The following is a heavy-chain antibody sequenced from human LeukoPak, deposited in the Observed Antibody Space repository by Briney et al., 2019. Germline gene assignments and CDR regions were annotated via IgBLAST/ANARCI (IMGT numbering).Heavy chain of an antibody. V-gene: IGHV4-61*02. Sequence: SQTLSLTCTVSGGSISSGSYYWSWIRQPAGKGLEWIGRIYTSGSTNYNPSLKSRVTISVDTSKNQFSLKLSSVTAADTAVYYCARTDCSSTSCFDYWGQGTLVTVSS. D-gene: IGHD2-2*01. CDR1: GGSISSGSYY. CDR3: ARTDCSSTSCFDY. CDR2: IYTSGST. J-gene: IGHJ4*02.